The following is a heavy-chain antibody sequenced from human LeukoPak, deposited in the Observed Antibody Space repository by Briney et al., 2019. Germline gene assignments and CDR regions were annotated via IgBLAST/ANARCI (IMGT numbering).Heavy chain of an antibody. Sequence: PGGSLRLSCTISGYFFPNAWLNWVRQAPGKGLEWVSAISGSGGTTYFADSVKGRFTISRDNSKNTVYMQVNSLRAEDTAVYYCAKRGGYYYDYWGQGTLVTVTS. CDR1: GYFFPNA. CDR2: ISGSGGTT. D-gene: IGHD2-15*01. V-gene: IGHV3-23*01. J-gene: IGHJ4*02. CDR3: AKRGGYYYDY.